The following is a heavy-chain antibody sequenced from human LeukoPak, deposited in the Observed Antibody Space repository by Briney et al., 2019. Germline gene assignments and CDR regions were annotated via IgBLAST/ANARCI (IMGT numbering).Heavy chain of an antibody. CDR1: GFTFRNYG. Sequence: SGGSLRLSCAASGFTFRNYGMHWVRQAPGKGLEWVAVIWYDGSNKLYADPVKGRFTFSRDNSKNTLYLQMNSLRAEDTAVYYCANELEGFDYWGQGTLVTVSS. V-gene: IGHV3-33*06. J-gene: IGHJ4*02. CDR3: ANELEGFDY. D-gene: IGHD1-1*01. CDR2: IWYDGSNK.